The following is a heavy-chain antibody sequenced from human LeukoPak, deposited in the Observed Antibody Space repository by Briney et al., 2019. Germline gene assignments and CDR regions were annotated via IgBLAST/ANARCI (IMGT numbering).Heavy chain of an antibody. CDR2: INPNSGGT. CDR3: AREGMDV. V-gene: IGHV1-2*04. CDR1: GYTLTELS. J-gene: IGHJ6*02. Sequence: ASVKVSCKVSGYTLTELSMHWVRQAPGKGLEWMGWINPNSGGTNYAQKFQGWVTMTRDTSISTAYMELSRLRSDDTAVYYCAREGMDVWGQGTTVTVSS.